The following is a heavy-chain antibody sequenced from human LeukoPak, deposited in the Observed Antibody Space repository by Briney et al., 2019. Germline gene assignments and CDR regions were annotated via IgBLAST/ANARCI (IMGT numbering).Heavy chain of an antibody. CDR2: IYYSGST. J-gene: IGHJ4*02. V-gene: IGHV4-31*03. CDR1: GGSISSGDYY. CDR3: ARVDYYGSGNYFDY. D-gene: IGHD3-10*01. Sequence: SQTLSLTCTVSGGSISSGDYYWSWIRQHPGKGLEWIGYIYYSGSTYYNPSLESRVTISVDTSKNQFSLELSSVTAADTAVYYCARVDYYGSGNYFDYWGQGTLVTVSS.